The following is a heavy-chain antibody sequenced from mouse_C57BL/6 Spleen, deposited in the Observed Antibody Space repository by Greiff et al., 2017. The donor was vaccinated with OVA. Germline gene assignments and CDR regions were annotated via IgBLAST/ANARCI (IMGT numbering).Heavy chain of an antibody. CDR1: GYTFTSYW. V-gene: IGHV1-55*01. J-gene: IGHJ3*01. CDR3: ARGARNGYDERTWFAY. CDR2: IYPGSGST. Sequence: QVQLKQPGAELVKPGASVKMSCKASGYTFTSYWITWVKQRPGQGLEWIGDIYPGSGSTNYNEKFKSKATLTVDTSSSTAYMQLSSLTSEDSAVYYCARGARNGYDERTWFAYWGQGTLVTVSA. D-gene: IGHD2-2*01.